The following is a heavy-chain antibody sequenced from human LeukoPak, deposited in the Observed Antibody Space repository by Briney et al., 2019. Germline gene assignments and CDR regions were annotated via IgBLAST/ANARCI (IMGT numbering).Heavy chain of an antibody. J-gene: IGHJ6*03. CDR1: GGTFSSYA. D-gene: IGHD4-17*01. CDR2: IIPIFGTA. Sequence: GASVTVSCKASGGTFSSYAISWARQAPGQGLEWMGGIIPIFGTANYAQKFQGRVTITTDESTSTAYMELSSLRSEDTAVYYCARYGDYDYYYMDVWGKGTTVTVSS. V-gene: IGHV1-69*05. CDR3: ARYGDYDYYYMDV.